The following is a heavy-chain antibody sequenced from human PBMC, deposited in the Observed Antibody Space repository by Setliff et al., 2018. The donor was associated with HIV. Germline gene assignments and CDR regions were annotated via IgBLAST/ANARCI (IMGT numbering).Heavy chain of an antibody. CDR1: GYSFTNYW. Sequence: PGESLKISCKASGYSFTNYWIGWVRQMPGKGLEWMGVIYPGDSDTRYSPSFQGQVTISADKSISTAYLQWSSLKASDTAMYYCATLVGTNGVVWFDPWGQGTLVTVSS. D-gene: IGHD1-26*01. J-gene: IGHJ5*01. CDR3: ATLVGTNGVVWFDP. V-gene: IGHV5-51*01. CDR2: IYPGDSDT.